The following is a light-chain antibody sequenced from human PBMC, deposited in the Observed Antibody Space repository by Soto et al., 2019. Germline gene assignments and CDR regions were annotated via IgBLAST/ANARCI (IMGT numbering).Light chain of an antibody. Sequence: QPALTQPASVSGSPGQSMTISCTGASSDVGGYNYVSWYQQHPGKAPKLMIYEVSNRPSGVSSRFSGSKSGNTASLTISGLQSEDEADYYCSSYTDSRTYVFGTGTKVTVL. CDR2: EVS. CDR3: SSYTDSRTYV. J-gene: IGLJ1*01. V-gene: IGLV2-14*01. CDR1: SSDVGGYNY.